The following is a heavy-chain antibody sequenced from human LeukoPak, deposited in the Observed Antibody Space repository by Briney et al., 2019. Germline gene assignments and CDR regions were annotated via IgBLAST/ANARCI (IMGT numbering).Heavy chain of an antibody. CDR2: ISYDGSNK. D-gene: IGHD5-12*01. CDR1: GFTFSSYG. V-gene: IGHV3-30*18. J-gene: IGHJ4*02. Sequence: PGGSLRLSCAASGFTFSSYGMHWVRQAPGKGLEWVAVISYDGSNKYYADSVKGRFTISRDNSKNTLYLQMNSLRAEDTAVYYCAKDQGCSGYDLDYWGQGTLVTVSS. CDR3: AKDQGCSGYDLDY.